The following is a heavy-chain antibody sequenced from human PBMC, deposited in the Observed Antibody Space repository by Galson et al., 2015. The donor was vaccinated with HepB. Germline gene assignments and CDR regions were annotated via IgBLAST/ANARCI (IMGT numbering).Heavy chain of an antibody. CDR1: GYSFTSYW. Sequence: QSGAEVKKPGESLTISCKGSGYSFTSYWIGWVRQMPGKGLEWMGIIYPGDSDTRYSPSFQGQVTISADKSISTAYLQWSSLKASDTAMYYCARLPLGYCSGGSCQSLEYYYYGMDVWGQGTTVTVSS. J-gene: IGHJ6*02. CDR3: ARLPLGYCSGGSCQSLEYYYYGMDV. CDR2: IYPGDSDT. V-gene: IGHV5-51*03. D-gene: IGHD2-15*01.